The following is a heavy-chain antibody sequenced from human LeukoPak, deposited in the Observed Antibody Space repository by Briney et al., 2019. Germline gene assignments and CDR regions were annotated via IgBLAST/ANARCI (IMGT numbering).Heavy chain of an antibody. CDR3: GRSLTSHRLTD. J-gene: IGHJ1*01. D-gene: IGHD2-21*02. Sequence: GGSLRLSCAASGFTVINNYMSWVRQAPGKGLEWVSVIYSGGSTYYADSVKGRFTISRDNSRNTLFLQLNSLRAEDTAIYYCGRSLTSHRLTDWGQGTLVAVSS. V-gene: IGHV3-53*01. CDR2: IYSGGST. CDR1: GFTVINNY.